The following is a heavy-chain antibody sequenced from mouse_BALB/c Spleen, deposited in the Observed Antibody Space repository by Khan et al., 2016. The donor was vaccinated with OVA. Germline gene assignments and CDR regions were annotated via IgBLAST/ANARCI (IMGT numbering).Heavy chain of an antibody. D-gene: IGHD3-2*02. CDR3: ARIQGGDFDY. CDR1: GYSITSDYA. V-gene: IGHV3-2*02. CDR2: ISYSCNT. J-gene: IGHJ2*01. Sequence: EVQLQESGPGLVKPSQSLSLTCTVTGYSITSDYAWNWIRQFPGNKLEWMGYISYSCNTKYNPSLKSRISITRDTSKNQFFLQLNFVTIEDTATDYCARIQGGDFDYWGQGTTLTVSS.